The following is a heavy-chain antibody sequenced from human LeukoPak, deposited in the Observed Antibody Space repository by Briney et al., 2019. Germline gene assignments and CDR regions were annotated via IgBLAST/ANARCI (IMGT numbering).Heavy chain of an antibody. V-gene: IGHV3-23*01. J-gene: IGHJ2*01. D-gene: IGHD1-26*01. Sequence: GGSLRLSCAASGFTFSNYAMSWVRQAPGKGLEWVSAISANGGGTYYADSVKGRFTISRDSSRNTLFLHMNTLRAEDTAIYYCAKDRTVGATYWYFDLWGRGTLVTVSS. CDR3: AKDRTVGATYWYFDL. CDR2: ISANGGGT. CDR1: GFTFSNYA.